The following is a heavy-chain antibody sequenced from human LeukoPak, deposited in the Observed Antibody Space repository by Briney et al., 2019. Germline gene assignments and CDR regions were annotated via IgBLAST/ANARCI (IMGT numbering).Heavy chain of an antibody. CDR2: ISGSGGST. CDR3: ARRGYLGHFDC. Sequence: GGSLRLSCAASGFTFSSYAMSWVSQAPGKGLEWVSAISGSGGSTYYADSVKGRFTTSRDNSKNTLYLQMNSLRGEDTAVYYCARRGYLGHFDCWGQGTLVTVSS. CDR1: GFTFSSYA. J-gene: IGHJ4*02. D-gene: IGHD3-10*01. V-gene: IGHV3-23*01.